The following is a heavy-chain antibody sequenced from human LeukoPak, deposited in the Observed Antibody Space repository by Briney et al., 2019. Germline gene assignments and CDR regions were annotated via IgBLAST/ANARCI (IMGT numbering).Heavy chain of an antibody. CDR1: GGSISSGGYY. CDR3: ARGCCGGDCYEASVGWFDP. D-gene: IGHD2-21*02. Sequence: SETLSLTCTVSGGSISSGGYYWSWIRQHPGKGLEWIGYIYYSGSTYYNPSLKSRITISVDTSKNQFSLKLSSVTAADTAVYYCARGCCGGDCYEASVGWFDPWGQGTLVTVSS. J-gene: IGHJ5*02. CDR2: IYYSGST. V-gene: IGHV4-31*03.